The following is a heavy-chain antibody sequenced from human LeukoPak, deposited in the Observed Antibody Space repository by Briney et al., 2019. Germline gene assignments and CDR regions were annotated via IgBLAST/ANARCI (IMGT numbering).Heavy chain of an antibody. CDR2: INQDGSEK. CDR1: GFSFKSYW. J-gene: IGHJ5*02. Sequence: GGSLRLSCVVSGFSFKSYWMSWVRQAPGKGLEWVANINQDGSEKNYMDSEKARFSISRDIVKNSLNLQMNGLRAEDTGVYDCVREDDTRVPGHRGDWFDPWGQGTLVTVSS. V-gene: IGHV3-7*01. D-gene: IGHD2-2*01. CDR3: VREDDTRVPGHRGDWFDP.